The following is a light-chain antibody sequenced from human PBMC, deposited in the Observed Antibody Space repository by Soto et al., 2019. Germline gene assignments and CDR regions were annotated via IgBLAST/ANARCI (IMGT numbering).Light chain of an antibody. CDR2: DAS. V-gene: IGKV3-20*01. J-gene: IGKJ1*01. CDR1: QTLNLNY. Sequence: EIGLTQSPGTLSLSPGERATLFCRANQTLNLNYLAWYQQKPGQAPRLLIYDASTRATGTPDRFSGTGSATDFTLIISRMEPEDFAVYYRHQYYRTPRTFGQGTKVDIK. CDR3: HQYYRTPRT.